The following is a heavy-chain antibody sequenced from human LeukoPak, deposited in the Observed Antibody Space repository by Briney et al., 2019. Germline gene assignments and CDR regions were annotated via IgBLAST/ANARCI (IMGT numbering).Heavy chain of an antibody. D-gene: IGHD5-18*01. CDR1: GFILSDYY. V-gene: IGHV3-11*01. CDR2: IGNSDSNI. CDR3: AKGGLWDTAMVL. J-gene: IGHJ4*02. Sequence: PGGSLRLSCAASGFILSDYYMSWIRQAPGKGLEWVSYIGNSDSNIKYADSVKGRFTLSRDNAKNSLYLQMNSLRIEDTAVYYCAKGGLWDTAMVLWGQGTLVTVSS.